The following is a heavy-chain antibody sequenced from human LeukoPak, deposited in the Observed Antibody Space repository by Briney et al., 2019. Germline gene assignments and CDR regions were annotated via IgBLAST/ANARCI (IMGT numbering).Heavy chain of an antibody. D-gene: IGHD3-3*01. CDR2: IIPILGIA. CDR3: ARKANYEAWFDP. Sequence: SVKVSCKASGGTFSSYAISWVRQAPGQGLEWTGRIIPILGIANYAQKFQGRVTITADKSTSTAYMELSSLRSEDTAVYYCARKANYEAWFDPWGQGTLVTVSS. J-gene: IGHJ5*02. V-gene: IGHV1-69*04. CDR1: GGTFSSYA.